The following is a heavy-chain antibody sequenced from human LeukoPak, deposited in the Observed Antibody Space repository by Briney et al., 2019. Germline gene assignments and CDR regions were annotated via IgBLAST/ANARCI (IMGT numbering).Heavy chain of an antibody. CDR3: ASYARTFDY. D-gene: IGHD6-6*01. V-gene: IGHV3-30-3*01. CDR1: GFTFSSYA. Sequence: GGSLRLSCAASGFTFSSYAMHWVRQAPGKGLEWVAVISYDGSNKYYADSVKGRFTTSRDNSKNTLYLQMNSLRAEDTAVYYCASYARTFDYWGQGTLVAVSS. CDR2: ISYDGSNK. J-gene: IGHJ4*02.